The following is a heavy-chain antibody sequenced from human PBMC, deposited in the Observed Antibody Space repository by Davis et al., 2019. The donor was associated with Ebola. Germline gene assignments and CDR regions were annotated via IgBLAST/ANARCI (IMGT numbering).Heavy chain of an antibody. D-gene: IGHD3-16*01. CDR1: GFTFSNYR. CDR3: ARNFRGNPYYYYYGMDV. Sequence: HTGGSLRLSCAASGFTFSNYRMHWVRQDPGTGLVWVSRIKNDGSSTTYADSVKGRFTISRDNAKNTLYLQMNSLRAEDTAVYYCARNFRGNPYYYYYGMDVWGQGTTVTVSS. CDR2: IKNDGSST. J-gene: IGHJ6*02. V-gene: IGHV3-74*01.